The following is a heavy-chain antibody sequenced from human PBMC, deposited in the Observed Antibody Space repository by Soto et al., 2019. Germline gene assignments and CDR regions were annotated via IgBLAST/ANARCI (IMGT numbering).Heavy chain of an antibody. CDR3: AKDGPSKWELLLALFY. D-gene: IGHD1-26*01. J-gene: IGHJ4*02. V-gene: IGHV3-30*18. CDR2: ISYDGSNK. Sequence: GGSLRLSCAASGFTFSSYGMHWVRQAPGKGLEWVAVISYDGSNKYYADSVKGRFTISRDNSKNTLYLQMNSLRAEDTAVYYCAKDGPSKWELLLALFYWGQGTLVTVSS. CDR1: GFTFSSYG.